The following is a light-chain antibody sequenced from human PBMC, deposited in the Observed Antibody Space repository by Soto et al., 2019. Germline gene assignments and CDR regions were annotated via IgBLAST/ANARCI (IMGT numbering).Light chain of an antibody. CDR3: QQCHRYLT. Sequence: DIQMTQSPSTLSASVGDRVTITCRASESMSNCLAWYKQKPGKAPRLLISGASSLQSGVPSRFSGSASGTEFTLTISSLQPDDIATYYCQQCHRYLTFGQGTRLEI. J-gene: IGKJ5*01. V-gene: IGKV1-5*01. CDR2: GAS. CDR1: ESMSNC.